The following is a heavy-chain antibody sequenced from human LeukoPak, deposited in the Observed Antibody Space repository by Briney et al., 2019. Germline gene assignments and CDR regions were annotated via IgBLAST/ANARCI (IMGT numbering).Heavy chain of an antibody. CDR1: GGSISSYY. CDR2: IYYSGST. J-gene: IGHJ6*02. V-gene: IGHV4-59*12. D-gene: IGHD1-26*01. Sequence: SETLSLTCTVSGGSISSYYWSWIRQPPGKGLEWIGYIYYSGSTNYNPSLKSRVTISVDTSKNQFSLKLSSVTPEDTAVYYCARDKWELLLYYGMDVWGQGTTVTVSS. CDR3: ARDKWELLLYYGMDV.